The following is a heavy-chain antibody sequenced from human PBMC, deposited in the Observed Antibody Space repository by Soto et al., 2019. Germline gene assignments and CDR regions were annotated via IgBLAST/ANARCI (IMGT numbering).Heavy chain of an antibody. CDR3: ARDRGPSSGYYPYWFDP. D-gene: IGHD3-22*01. CDR1: GGTFSSYA. J-gene: IGHJ5*02. V-gene: IGHV1-69*12. Sequence: QVQLVQSGAEVKKPGSSVKVSCKASGGTFSSYAISWVRQAPGQGLEWMGEIIPIFGTANYAQKFQGRVTITADDATRTDYMELSSLRSEDTAVYYCARDRGPSSGYYPYWFDPWGQGTLVTVSS. CDR2: IIPIFGTA.